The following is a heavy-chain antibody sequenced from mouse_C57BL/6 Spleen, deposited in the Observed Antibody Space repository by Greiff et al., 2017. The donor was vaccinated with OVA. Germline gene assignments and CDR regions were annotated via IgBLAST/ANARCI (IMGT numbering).Heavy chain of an antibody. CDR3: ARTDYYGSSLSYAMDY. Sequence: QVQLQQPGAELVMPGASVKLSCKASGYTFTSYWMHWVKQRPGQGLEWIGEIDPSDSYTNYHQKFKGKSTLTVDKSSSTAYLQLSSLTSEDSAVYYGARTDYYGSSLSYAMDYWGQGTSVTVSS. D-gene: IGHD1-1*01. CDR2: IDPSDSYT. CDR1: GYTFTSYW. V-gene: IGHV1-69*01. J-gene: IGHJ4*01.